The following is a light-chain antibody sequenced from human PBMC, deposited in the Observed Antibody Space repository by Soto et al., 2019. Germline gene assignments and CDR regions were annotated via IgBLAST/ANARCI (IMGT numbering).Light chain of an antibody. V-gene: IGKV3-20*01. CDR2: GAS. J-gene: IGKJ5*01. CDR1: QSVSSY. CDR3: QQYDISPIT. Sequence: EIVLTQSPATLSLSPGERATLSCRASQSVSSYLAWYQQKPGQAPRLLIHGASIRATGIPDRLSGIGSGTDFTLTISRLEPADLAVYYCQQYDISPITFCQGTRLEIK.